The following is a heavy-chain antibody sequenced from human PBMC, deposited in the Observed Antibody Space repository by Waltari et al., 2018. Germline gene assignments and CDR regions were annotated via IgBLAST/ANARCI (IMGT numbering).Heavy chain of an antibody. J-gene: IGHJ3*02. V-gene: IGHV1-69*04. CDR3: ARDLRCSGGSCYRYAFDI. Sequence: QVQLVQSGAEVKKPGSSVKVSCKASGGTFSSYAISWVRQAPGQGLEWMGGIIPILGIANYAQKFQGRVTITADESTSTAYMELSSLRSEDTAVYYCARDLRCSGGSCYRYAFDIWGQGTMVTVSS. D-gene: IGHD2-15*01. CDR1: GGTFSSYA. CDR2: IIPILGIA.